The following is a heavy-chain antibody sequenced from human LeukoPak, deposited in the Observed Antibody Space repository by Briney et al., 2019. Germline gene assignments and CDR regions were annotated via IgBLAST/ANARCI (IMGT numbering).Heavy chain of an antibody. J-gene: IGHJ5*02. V-gene: IGHV4-38-2*02. D-gene: IGHD2-21*01. Sequence: SETLSLTCTVSGYSISSGYYWGWIRQPPGKGLEWIGSIYHSGSTYYNPSLKSRVTISVDTSKNQFSLKLSSVTAADTAVYYCARGGYSHWFDPWGQGTLVTVSS. CDR1: GYSISSGYY. CDR3: ARGGYSHWFDP. CDR2: IYHSGST.